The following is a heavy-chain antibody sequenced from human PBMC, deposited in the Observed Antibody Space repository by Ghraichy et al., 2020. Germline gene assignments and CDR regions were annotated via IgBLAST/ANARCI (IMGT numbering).Heavy chain of an antibody. CDR3: ARHGTYYDYVWGRYEYFQH. V-gene: IGHV4-39*01. J-gene: IGHJ1*01. CDR2: IYYSGST. D-gene: IGHD3-16*01. CDR1: GGSISSSSYY. Sequence: SETLSLTCTVSGGSISSSSYYWGWIRQPPGKGLEWIGSIYYSGSTYYNPSLKSRVTISVDTSKNQFSLKLSSVTAADTAVYYCARHGTYYDYVWGRYEYFQHWGQGTLVTVSS.